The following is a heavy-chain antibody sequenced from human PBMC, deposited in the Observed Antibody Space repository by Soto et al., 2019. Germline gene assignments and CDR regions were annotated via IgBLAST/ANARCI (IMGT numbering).Heavy chain of an antibody. D-gene: IGHD2-21*02. CDR1: GFTFSPYT. CDR3: ARGGGFCGADCYKGGIDY. CDR2: ISYDGSDK. J-gene: IGHJ4*02. V-gene: IGHV3-30-3*01. Sequence: QVQLVESGGGVGQPGRSLRLSCAASGFTFSPYTMHWVRQTPGKGLEWVAVISYDGSDKNYADSVRGRFTISRDNSKKTLFLQMNSLRAEDTALYYCARGGGFCGADCYKGGIDYWGQGALVTVSS.